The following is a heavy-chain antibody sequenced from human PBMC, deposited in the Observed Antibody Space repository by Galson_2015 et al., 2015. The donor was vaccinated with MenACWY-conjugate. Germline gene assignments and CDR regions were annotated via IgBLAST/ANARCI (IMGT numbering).Heavy chain of an antibody. V-gene: IGHV4-34*01. Sequence: SETLSLTCAVYGGSFSGSYWSWIRQPPGKGLEWIGEINHSGSTNYNPSLKSRVTISVDTSKNQFSLKLSSVTAADTAVYYCARGLLYSSSWYKNWFDPWGQGTLVTVSS. CDR3: ARGLLYSSSWYKNWFDP. J-gene: IGHJ5*02. D-gene: IGHD6-13*01. CDR2: INHSGST. CDR1: GGSFSGSY.